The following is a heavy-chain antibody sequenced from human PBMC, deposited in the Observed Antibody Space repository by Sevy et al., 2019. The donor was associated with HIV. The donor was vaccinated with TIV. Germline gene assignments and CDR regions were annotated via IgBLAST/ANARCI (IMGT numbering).Heavy chain of an antibody. CDR2: ISTYNTVR. Sequence: ASVKVSCKASGYTFTTYGIIWVRQAPGQGLEWMGWISTYNTVRNSAQKFHDRVTMTIDTSTSTAYMELRSLRSDDTAVYYCARSTQVAGRSNWFDPWGQGTLVTVSS. J-gene: IGHJ5*02. D-gene: IGHD6-19*01. CDR1: GYTFTTYG. CDR3: ARSTQVAGRSNWFDP. V-gene: IGHV1-18*01.